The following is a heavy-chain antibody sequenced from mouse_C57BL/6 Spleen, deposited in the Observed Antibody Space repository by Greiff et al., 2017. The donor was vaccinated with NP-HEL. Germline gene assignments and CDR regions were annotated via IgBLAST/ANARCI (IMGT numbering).Heavy chain of an antibody. CDR3: ARYGDGYPFDY. J-gene: IGHJ2*01. Sequence: QVQLQQPGAELVKPGASVKLSCKASGYTFTSYWMHWVKQRPGQGLEWIGMIHPTSGSTNYNEKFKSKATLTVDKSSSTAYMQLSSLTSEDSAVDYCARYGDGYPFDYWGQGTTLTVSS. D-gene: IGHD2-3*01. CDR2: IHPTSGST. V-gene: IGHV1-64*01. CDR1: GYTFTSYW.